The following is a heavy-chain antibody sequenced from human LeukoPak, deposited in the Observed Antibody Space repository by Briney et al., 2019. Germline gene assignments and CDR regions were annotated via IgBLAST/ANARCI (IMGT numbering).Heavy chain of an antibody. V-gene: IGHV1-46*01. D-gene: IGHD2-15*01. CDR2: IHSSGGSA. Sequence: GASVKVSCKASGYTFTSYFMHWVRQAPGQGLEWMGIIHSSGGSASYAQNFQGRVTMTRDTSTSTVYMELSSLRSEDTAVYYCARDASCSGGNCYAWFDPWGQGTLVTVSS. CDR3: ARDASCSGGNCYAWFDP. J-gene: IGHJ5*02. CDR1: GYTFTSYF.